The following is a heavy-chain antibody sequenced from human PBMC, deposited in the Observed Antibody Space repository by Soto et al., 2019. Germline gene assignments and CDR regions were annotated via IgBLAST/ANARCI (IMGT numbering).Heavy chain of an antibody. D-gene: IGHD3-9*01. CDR2: IYHSGST. Sequence: SETLSLTCAVSSGSISSSNWWSWVRQPPGKGLEWIGEIYHSGSTNYNPSLKSRVTISVDKSKNQFSLKLSSVTAADTAVYYCARGGGLVIKIPFDYWGQGTLVTVSS. CDR3: ARGGGLVIKIPFDY. CDR1: SGSISSSNW. V-gene: IGHV4-4*02. J-gene: IGHJ4*02.